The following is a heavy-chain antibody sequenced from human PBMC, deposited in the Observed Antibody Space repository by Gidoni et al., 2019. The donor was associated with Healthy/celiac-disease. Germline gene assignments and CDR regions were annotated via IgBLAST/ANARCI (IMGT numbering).Heavy chain of an antibody. CDR3: ARERTVEMATGVDY. Sequence: EVQLVESGGGLVKPGGSLRLSCAASGFTFSSYSMNWVRQAPGKGLEWVSSISSSSSYIYYADSVKGRFTISRDNAKNSLYLQMNSLRAEDTAVYYCARERTVEMATGVDYWGQGTLVTVSS. V-gene: IGHV3-21*01. J-gene: IGHJ4*02. CDR1: GFTFSSYS. CDR2: ISSSSSYI. D-gene: IGHD5-12*01.